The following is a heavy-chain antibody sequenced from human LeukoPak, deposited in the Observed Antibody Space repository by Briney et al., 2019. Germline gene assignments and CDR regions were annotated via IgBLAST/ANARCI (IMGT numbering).Heavy chain of an antibody. D-gene: IGHD3-9*01. CDR1: GYTFSNYG. V-gene: IGHV1-18*01. CDR3: ARDVYYDILTGDYYYYMDV. Sequence: GASVKVSCKASGYTFSNYGISWVRQAPGQGLEWMGWISVYNGNTNYAQMLQGRVTMTTDTSTSTAYMELRSLRSDDTAVYYCARDVYYDILTGDYYYYMDVWGKGTTVTVSS. CDR2: ISVYNGNT. J-gene: IGHJ6*03.